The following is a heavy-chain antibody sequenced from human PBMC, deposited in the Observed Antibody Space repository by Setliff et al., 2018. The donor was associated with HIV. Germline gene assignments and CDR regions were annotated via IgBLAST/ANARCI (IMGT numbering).Heavy chain of an antibody. V-gene: IGHV4-59*10. CDR2: VTVNGAT. J-gene: IGHJ4*02. CDR1: GESLSDYY. D-gene: IGHD6-6*01. Sequence: SETLSLTCAVYGESLSDYYWTWIRQPAGKRLEWIGRVTVNGATEYNPSLQSRVTMSVDTSKNQFSLKLSSVTAADTAVYYCARHSSWYSSSSGYFDYWGQGTLVTVSS. CDR3: ARHSSWYSSSSGYFDY.